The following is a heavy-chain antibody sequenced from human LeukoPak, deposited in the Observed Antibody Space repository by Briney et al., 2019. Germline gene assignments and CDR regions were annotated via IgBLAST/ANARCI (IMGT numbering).Heavy chain of an antibody. V-gene: IGHV3-74*01. J-gene: IGHJ4*02. CDR1: GFTFSSYW. CDR3: ARDPINIATAANGFDY. CDR2: INSDGSST. D-gene: IGHD6-13*01. Sequence: GGSLRLSCAASGFTFSSYWMHWVRQAPGKGLVWVSRINSDGSSTSYADSVKGRFTVFRDNAKNSLYLQMNSLRVEDTAVYYCARDPINIATAANGFDYWGQGTLVTVSS.